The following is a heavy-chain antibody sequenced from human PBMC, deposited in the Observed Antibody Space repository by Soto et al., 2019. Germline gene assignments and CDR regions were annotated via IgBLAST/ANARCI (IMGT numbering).Heavy chain of an antibody. CDR1: GFTFSSYS. J-gene: IGHJ4*02. CDR3: ARDSYGSGRLPAPPNDY. Sequence: GGSLRLSCAASGFTFSSYSMNWVRQAPGKGLEWVSSISSSSSYIYYADSVKGRFTISRDNAKNSLYLQMNSLRAEDTAVYYCARDSYGSGRLPAPPNDYWGQGTLVTVSS. V-gene: IGHV3-21*01. CDR2: ISSSSSYI. D-gene: IGHD3-10*01.